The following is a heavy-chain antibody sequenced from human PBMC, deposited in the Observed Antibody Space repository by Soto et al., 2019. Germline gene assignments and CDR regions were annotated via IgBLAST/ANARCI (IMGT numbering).Heavy chain of an antibody. CDR1: GYTFTSYG. CDR2: ISAYNGNT. J-gene: IGHJ3*02. CDR3: ARFHKPFWGSYLYDAFDI. V-gene: IGHV1-18*01. Sequence: ASVKVSCKASGYTFTSYGISWVRQAPGQGLEWMGWISAYNGNTNYAQKLQGRVTMTTDTSTSTAYMELRSLRSDDTAVYYCARFHKPFWGSYLYDAFDIWGQGTMVTVSS. D-gene: IGHD3-16*02.